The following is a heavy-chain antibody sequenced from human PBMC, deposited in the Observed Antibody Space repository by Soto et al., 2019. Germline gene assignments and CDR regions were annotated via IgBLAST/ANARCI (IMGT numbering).Heavy chain of an antibody. V-gene: IGHV1-46*03. CDR3: ASSEAVPTTTYYYWYIDV. Sequence: QVQLVQSGAEVKKPGASVRISCKASGYTFTDYYLHWVRQAPGQGLEWMGIMNPSGGVTSYAQKFQGRVAVTRDTSTRTGYMQLSSLRSEDTAVYYCASSEAVPTTTYYYWYIDVWGKGTTVTVSS. CDR1: GYTFTDYY. D-gene: IGHD2-2*01. J-gene: IGHJ6*03. CDR2: MNPSGGVT.